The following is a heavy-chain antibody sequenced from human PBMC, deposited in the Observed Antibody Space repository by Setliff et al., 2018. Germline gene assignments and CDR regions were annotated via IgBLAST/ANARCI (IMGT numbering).Heavy chain of an antibody. Sequence: ETLSLSCAASGYTSSSYAMTWVRQAPGKGLEWVSMISGSAQTTYYADSVKGRFTISRDNSKNTVYLEMNSLRADDTATYYCAKDDQIRGHNLDYWGQGTLVTVSS. CDR2: ISGSAQTT. CDR3: AKDDQIRGHNLDY. CDR1: GYTSSSYA. J-gene: IGHJ4*02. V-gene: IGHV3-23*01. D-gene: IGHD3-10*01.